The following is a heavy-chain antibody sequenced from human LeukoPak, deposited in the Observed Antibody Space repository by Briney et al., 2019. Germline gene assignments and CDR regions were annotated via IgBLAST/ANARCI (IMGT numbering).Heavy chain of an antibody. CDR2: IYSGGST. CDR1: GFTVSSNY. D-gene: IGHD3-22*01. J-gene: IGHJ4*02. CDR3: ARVSYYDSSGYYFLSYVDY. V-gene: IGHV3-53*01. Sequence: PGGSLRLSCAASGFTVSSNYMSWVRQAPGKGLEWVSVIYSGGSTYYADSMRGRFTISRDNSKNTLYLQMNSLGAEDTAVYYCARVSYYDSSGYYFLSYVDYWGQGTLVTVSS.